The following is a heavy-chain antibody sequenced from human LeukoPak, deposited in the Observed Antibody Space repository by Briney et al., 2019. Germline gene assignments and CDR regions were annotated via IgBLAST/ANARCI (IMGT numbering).Heavy chain of an antibody. Sequence: ASVKVSCKASGGTFSSYAISWVRQAPGQALEWMGRIIPIFGTANYAQKFQGRVTITTDESTSTAYMELSSLRSEDTAVYYCAREGGSRYFDSDWFDPWGQGTLVTVSS. J-gene: IGHJ5*02. CDR2: IIPIFGTA. CDR3: AREGGSRYFDSDWFDP. V-gene: IGHV1-69*05. CDR1: GGTFSSYA. D-gene: IGHD3-9*01.